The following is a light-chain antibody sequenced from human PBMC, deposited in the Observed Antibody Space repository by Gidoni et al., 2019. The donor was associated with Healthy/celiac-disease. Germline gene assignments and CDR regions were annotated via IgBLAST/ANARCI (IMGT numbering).Light chain of an antibody. V-gene: IGKV1-39*01. CDR2: AAS. J-gene: IGKJ4*01. Sequence: DIQTTQSPSSLSASVGDRVTITCRASQSISSYLNWYQQKPGKAPKLLIYAASSLQSGVPSRFSGSGSGADFTLTSSSLQPEDFATYYCQQGYSTPLTFGGGTKVEIK. CDR1: QSISSY. CDR3: QQGYSTPLT.